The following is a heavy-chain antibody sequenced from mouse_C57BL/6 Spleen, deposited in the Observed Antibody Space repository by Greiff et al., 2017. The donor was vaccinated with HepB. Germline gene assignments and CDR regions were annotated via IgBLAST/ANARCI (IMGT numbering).Heavy chain of an antibody. J-gene: IGHJ2*01. V-gene: IGHV10-1*01. CDR2: IRSKSNNYAT. Sequence: EVQGVESGGGLVQPKGSLKLSCAASGFSFNTYAMNWVRQAPGKGLEWVARIRSKSNNYATYYAESVKDRFTISRDDSESMLYLQMNNLKTEDTAMYYCVRHNGYDGNYFDYWGQGTTLTVSS. CDR3: VRHNGYDGNYFDY. D-gene: IGHD2-2*01. CDR1: GFSFNTYA.